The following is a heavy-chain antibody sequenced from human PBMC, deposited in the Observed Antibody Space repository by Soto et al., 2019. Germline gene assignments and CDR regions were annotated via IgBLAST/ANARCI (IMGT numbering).Heavy chain of an antibody. CDR2: ISAYNGNT. Sequence: QVQLVQYGAEVKKPGASVKVSCRASGYTFTSYGTSWVRQAPGQGLEWMGWISAYNGNTNYAQKLQGRVTMTTDKSTNTASMELSTLRSGGTDVYYCGIVVVTSTPGFDYCGQGTMVTVSS. CDR1: GYTFTSYG. CDR3: GIVVVTSTPGFDY. V-gene: IGHV1-18*01. J-gene: IGHJ4*02. D-gene: IGHD2-21*02.